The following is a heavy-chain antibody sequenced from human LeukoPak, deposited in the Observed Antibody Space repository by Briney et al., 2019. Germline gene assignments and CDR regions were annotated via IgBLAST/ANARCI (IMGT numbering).Heavy chain of an antibody. Sequence: GGSLRLSCAASGFTFSSYWMSWVRQAPGKGLEWVANIKQDGSEKYYVDSVKGRFTISRDNAKNSLYLQMNSLRAEDTAVYYCARDGRGYCSSTSCYPDQFDYWGQGTLVTVSS. D-gene: IGHD2-2*01. CDR1: GFTFSSYW. J-gene: IGHJ4*02. CDR2: IKQDGSEK. V-gene: IGHV3-7*01. CDR3: ARDGRGYCSSTSCYPDQFDY.